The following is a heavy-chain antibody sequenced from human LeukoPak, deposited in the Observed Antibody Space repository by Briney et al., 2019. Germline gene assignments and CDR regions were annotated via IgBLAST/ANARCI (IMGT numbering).Heavy chain of an antibody. CDR2: ISWNSGSI. Sequence: GGSLRLSCAASGFTFDDYAMHWVRQAPGKGLERVSGISWNSGSIGYADSVKGRFTISRDNSKNTLYLQMNSLRAEDTAVYYCAKLWGIAIFGVAYRPPFDYWGQGTLVTVSS. D-gene: IGHD3-3*01. J-gene: IGHJ4*02. V-gene: IGHV3-9*01. CDR3: AKLWGIAIFGVAYRPPFDY. CDR1: GFTFDDYA.